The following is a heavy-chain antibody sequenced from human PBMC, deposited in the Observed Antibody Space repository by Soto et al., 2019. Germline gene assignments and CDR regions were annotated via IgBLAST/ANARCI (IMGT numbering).Heavy chain of an antibody. V-gene: IGHV3-7*03. D-gene: IGHD1-26*01. J-gene: IGHJ4*02. CDR1: GFTFSSYW. CDR2: INQGGSEK. Sequence: GGSLRLSCAASGFTFSSYWMSWVRQAPGKGLEWVARINQGGSEKYYVDSVKGRFTISRDNAKNSLYLQMNSLRAEDTAVYYCARDYPGGSYYDYWGQGTLVPVSS. CDR3: ARDYPGGSYYDY.